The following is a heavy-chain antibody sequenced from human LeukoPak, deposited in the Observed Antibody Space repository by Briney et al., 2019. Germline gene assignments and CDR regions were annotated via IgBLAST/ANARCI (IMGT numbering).Heavy chain of an antibody. V-gene: IGHV3-7*01. CDR2: INLDGSAR. J-gene: IGHJ3*02. CDR3: AKYGGDSGMAFDI. Sequence: GGSLRLSCAASGFTFSGSWMSWVRQAPGKGLEWVANINLDGSARRYINSVKGRFTISRDNAKNSLYLQMISLRAEDTAVYFCAKYGGDSGMAFDIWGQGTMVTVSS. D-gene: IGHD4-23*01. CDR1: GFTFSGSW.